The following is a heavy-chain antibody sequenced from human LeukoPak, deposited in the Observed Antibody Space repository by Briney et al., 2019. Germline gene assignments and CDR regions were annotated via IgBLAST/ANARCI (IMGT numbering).Heavy chain of an antibody. CDR2: INPNSGDT. D-gene: IGHD5-12*01. CDR1: GYTFTGYF. J-gene: IGHJ4*02. V-gene: IGHV1-2*02. CDR3: ARAYTGFEAFDY. Sequence: ASVKVSCKASGYTFTGYFIHWVRQAPGQGLEWMGWINPNSGDTNYAQKLQGRVTMTRDTSVNTAYMDLISLRSDDTAVYHCARAYTGFEAFDYWGQGVPVTVSS.